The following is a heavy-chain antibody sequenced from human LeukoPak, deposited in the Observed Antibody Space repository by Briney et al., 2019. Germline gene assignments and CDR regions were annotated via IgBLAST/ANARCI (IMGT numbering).Heavy chain of an antibody. CDR1: GFTFSSYW. D-gene: IGHD3-22*01. Sequence: GGSLRLSCAASGFTFSSYWMSWVRQAPGKGLEWVANIKQDGSEKYYVDSVKGRFTISRDNAKNSLYLQMNSLRAEDTAVYYCARGGDLYYDSSGYRTWGQGTLVTVSS. CDR3: ARGGDLYYDSSGYRT. CDR2: IKQDGSEK. V-gene: IGHV3-7*01. J-gene: IGHJ4*02.